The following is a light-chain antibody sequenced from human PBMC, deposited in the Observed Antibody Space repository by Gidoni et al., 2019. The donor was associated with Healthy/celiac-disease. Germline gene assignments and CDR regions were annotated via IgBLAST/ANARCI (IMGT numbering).Light chain of an antibody. CDR1: QSVSSSY. Sequence: EMVLTQSPGTLSLSPGERATLSCRASQSVSSSYLAWYQQKPGHAPRLLIYGASSRATGIPDRFSGSGSGTDFTLPISRLEPEDFAVYYCQQYGSSPYTFGQGTKVEIK. CDR2: GAS. J-gene: IGKJ1*01. V-gene: IGKV3-20*01. CDR3: QQYGSSPYT.